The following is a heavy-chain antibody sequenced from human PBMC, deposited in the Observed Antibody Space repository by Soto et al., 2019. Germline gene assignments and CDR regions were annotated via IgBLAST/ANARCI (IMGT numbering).Heavy chain of an antibody. J-gene: IGHJ6*02. CDR2: IYPGDSDT. Sequence: PGESLKISCKGSGYSFTSYWIGWVRQMPGKGLEWMGIIYPGDSDTRYSPSFQGQVTISADKSISTAYLQWSSLKASDTAMYYCARHHYYGSGSYYRWDYYYGMDVWGQGTTVTVS. D-gene: IGHD3-10*01. CDR3: ARHHYYGSGSYYRWDYYYGMDV. CDR1: GYSFTSYW. V-gene: IGHV5-51*01.